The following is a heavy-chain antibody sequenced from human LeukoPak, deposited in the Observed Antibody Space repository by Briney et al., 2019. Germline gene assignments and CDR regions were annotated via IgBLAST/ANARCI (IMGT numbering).Heavy chain of an antibody. CDR1: GFTFSSYG. D-gene: IGHD2-2*01. J-gene: IGHJ4*02. CDR2: ISYDGSNK. V-gene: IGHV3-30*03. CDR3: ARARPLIVVVPAAPLDY. Sequence: GGSLRLSCAASGFTFSSYGMHWVRQAPGKGLEWVAVISYDGSNKYYADSVKGRFTISRDNSKNTLYLQMNSLRAEDTAVYYCARARPLIVVVPAAPLDYWGQGTLVTVSS.